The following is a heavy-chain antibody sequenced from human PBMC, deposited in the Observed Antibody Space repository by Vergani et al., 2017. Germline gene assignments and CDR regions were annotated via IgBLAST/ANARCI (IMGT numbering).Heavy chain of an antibody. Sequence: EVQLLESGGDLVQPGGSLRLSCAASGFTLSNYPMTWVRQAPGKGLEWVSAISANDDTYYADSVKGRFTVPRDNSKNTLYLQMNRLRAEDTAVYYCAKDLTQYNCWGQGTLVTVSS. D-gene: IGHD2-15*01. CDR1: GFTLSNYP. CDR2: ISANDDT. V-gene: IGHV3-23*01. J-gene: IGHJ4*02. CDR3: AKDLTQYNC.